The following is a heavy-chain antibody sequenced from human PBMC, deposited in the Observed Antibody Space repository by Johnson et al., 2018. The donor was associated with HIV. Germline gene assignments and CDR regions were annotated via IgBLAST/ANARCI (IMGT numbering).Heavy chain of an antibody. J-gene: IGHJ3*02. Sequence: VQLVESGGGLVQPGGSLRLSCAASGFTFDDYGMRWVRQAPGKGLEWVSGINRNGGRTWYADSVKGRFTNSRDHAKNALYLQMNSLRGEDTALYSRARAGGAVRVNGFDMWGQGTMVTVSS. D-gene: IGHD6-19*01. V-gene: IGHV3-20*04. CDR1: GFTFDDYG. CDR2: INRNGGRT. CDR3: ARAGGAVRVNGFDM.